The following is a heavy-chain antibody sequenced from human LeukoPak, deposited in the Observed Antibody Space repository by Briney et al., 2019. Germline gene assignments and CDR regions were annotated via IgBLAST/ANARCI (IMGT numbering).Heavy chain of an antibody. D-gene: IGHD3-22*01. V-gene: IGHV4-39*07. CDR2: IYYSGST. CDR1: GGSISSSSYY. Sequence: SETLSLTCTVPGGSISSSSYYWGWIRQPPGKGLEWIGSIYYSGSTYYNPSLKSRVTISVDTSKNQFSLKLSSVTAADTAVYYCARLYYDSSGQYYFDYWGQGTLVTVPS. CDR3: ARLYYDSSGQYYFDY. J-gene: IGHJ4*02.